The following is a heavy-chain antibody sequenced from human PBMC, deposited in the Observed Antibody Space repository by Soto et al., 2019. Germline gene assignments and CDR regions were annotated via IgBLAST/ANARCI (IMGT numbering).Heavy chain of an antibody. J-gene: IGHJ6*02. V-gene: IGHV3-48*02. CDR3: ARDIMPRLGFDQCGMDV. CDR2: ISSSSSAI. Sequence: EVQLVESGGGLVQPGGSLRLSCAASGFTFSSYSMNWVRQAPGKGLEWVSYISSSSSAIYSADSVKGRFTISRDNAKNSLYLQMNSLRDEDTAVYYCARDIMPRLGFDQCGMDVWGQGTTVTVSS. CDR1: GFTFSSYS. D-gene: IGHD2-2*01.